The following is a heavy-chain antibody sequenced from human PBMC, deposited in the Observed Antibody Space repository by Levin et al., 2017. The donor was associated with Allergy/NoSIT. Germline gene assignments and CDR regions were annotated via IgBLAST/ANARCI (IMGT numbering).Heavy chain of an antibody. Sequence: QTLSLTCTFSGFSLSTGGMRISWIRQSPGKALEWLARIDWDDEKFYSPSLKTRLSISKDTSRNRVVLSLTDMDPEDTGTFFCARTYCTPGSCSGLSWYFDFWGRGTLVTVTP. CDR3: ARTYCTPGSCSGLSWYFDF. V-gene: IGHV2-70*04. D-gene: IGHD2-8*01. J-gene: IGHJ2*01. CDR2: IDWDDEK. CDR1: GFSLSTGGMR.